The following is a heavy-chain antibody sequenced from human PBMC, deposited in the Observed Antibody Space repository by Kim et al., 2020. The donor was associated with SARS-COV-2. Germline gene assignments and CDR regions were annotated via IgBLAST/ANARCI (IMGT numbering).Heavy chain of an antibody. CDR1: GFIFSSYW. CDR3: ARLGRGWLLRYYFDY. J-gene: IGHJ4*02. CDR2: IKQDGSEK. V-gene: IGHV3-7*03. D-gene: IGHD2-21*02. Sequence: GGSLRLSCAASGFIFSSYWMSWVRQAPGKGLEWVANIKQDGSEKYYVDSVKGRFTISRDNAKNSLYLQMNSLRAEDTAVYYCARLGRGWLLRYYFDYWGQGTLVTVTS.